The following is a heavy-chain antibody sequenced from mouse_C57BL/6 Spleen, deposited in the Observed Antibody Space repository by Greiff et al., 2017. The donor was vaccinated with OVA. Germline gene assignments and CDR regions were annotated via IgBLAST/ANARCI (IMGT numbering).Heavy chain of an antibody. Sequence: VQLVESGPELVKPGASVKISCKASGYAFSSSWMNWVKQRPGKGLEWIGRIYPGDGDTNYNGKFKGKATLTADKSSSTAYMQLSSLTSEDSAVYFCARSDGYYYFDYWGQGTTLTVSS. D-gene: IGHD2-13*01. CDR3: ARSDGYYYFDY. J-gene: IGHJ2*01. CDR1: GYAFSSSW. V-gene: IGHV1-82*01. CDR2: IYPGDGDT.